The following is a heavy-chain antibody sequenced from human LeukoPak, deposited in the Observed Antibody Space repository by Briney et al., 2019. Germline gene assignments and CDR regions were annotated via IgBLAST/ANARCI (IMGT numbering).Heavy chain of an antibody. D-gene: IGHD3-10*01. J-gene: IGHJ3*02. Sequence: GEALKISCKGSGYSFNTYWIGWVRQIPGKGLEWMGIIYPGDSDTRYSPSFQGQVTISVDKSISTAYLQWSSLKASDTAMYYCARTSITMVRGVKTNDAFDIWGQGTMVTVSS. CDR2: IYPGDSDT. CDR1: GYSFNTYW. CDR3: ARTSITMVRGVKTNDAFDI. V-gene: IGHV5-51*01.